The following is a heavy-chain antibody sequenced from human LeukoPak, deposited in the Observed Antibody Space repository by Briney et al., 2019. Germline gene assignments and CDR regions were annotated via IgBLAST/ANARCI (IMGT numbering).Heavy chain of an antibody. V-gene: IGHV3-74*01. Sequence: GGCLRLSCAASVFTFSSYWMHWVRQAPWKGLVWVSRISSDGSGTNYADSVKGRFTISRDNAKSALYLQMNSLRAEDTAVYYCARGGLSSSFDYWGQGTLVTVSS. CDR3: ARGGLSSSFDY. J-gene: IGHJ4*02. D-gene: IGHD6-13*01. CDR1: VFTFSSYW. CDR2: ISSDGSGT.